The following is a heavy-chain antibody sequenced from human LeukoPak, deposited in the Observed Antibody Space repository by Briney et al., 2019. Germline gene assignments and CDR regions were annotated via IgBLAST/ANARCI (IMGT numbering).Heavy chain of an antibody. D-gene: IGHD1-26*01. CDR2: ISAYNGNT. Sequence: ASVKVSCKASGYTFTSYGISWVRQAPGHGLEWMGWISAYNGNTNYAQNLQGRVTMTTDTSTTTAYMELRSLRSDDTAVYYCARLWELRKAFPFDYWGQGALVTVSS. CDR3: ARLWELRKAFPFDY. V-gene: IGHV1-18*01. J-gene: IGHJ4*02. CDR1: GYTFTSYG.